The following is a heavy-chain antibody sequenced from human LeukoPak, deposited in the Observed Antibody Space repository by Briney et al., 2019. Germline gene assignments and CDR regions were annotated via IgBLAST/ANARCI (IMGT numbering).Heavy chain of an antibody. J-gene: IGHJ4*02. CDR3: ARAMITFGGVNFDY. CDR2: INHSGST. Sequence: SETLSLTCAVCGGSFSGYYWSWIRQPPGKGLEWIGEINHSGSTNYNPSLKSRVTISVDTSKNQFSLKLSSVTAADTAVYYCARAMITFGGVNFDYWGQGTLVTVSS. CDR1: GGSFSGYY. V-gene: IGHV4-34*01. D-gene: IGHD3-16*01.